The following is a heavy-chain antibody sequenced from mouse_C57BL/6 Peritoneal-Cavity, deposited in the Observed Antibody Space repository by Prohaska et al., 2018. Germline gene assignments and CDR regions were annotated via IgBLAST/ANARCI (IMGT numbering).Heavy chain of an antibody. Sequence: EVQLLETGGGLVQPGGSRGLSCEGSGFTFSGFWMSWVRQTPGKTLEWIGDINSDGSAINYEPSIKDRLTIVRDNDKSTLYLKMSKVRSEDTATYFCMRYGNYWYVDVWGTGTTVTVSS. CDR2: INSDGSAI. V-gene: IGHV11-2*01. J-gene: IGHJ1*03. CDR3: MRYGNYWYVDV. CDR1: GFTFSGFW. D-gene: IGHD2-1*01.